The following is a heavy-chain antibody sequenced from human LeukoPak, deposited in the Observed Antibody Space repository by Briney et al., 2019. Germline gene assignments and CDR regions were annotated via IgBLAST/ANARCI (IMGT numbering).Heavy chain of an antibody. D-gene: IGHD3-22*01. CDR3: ARDYYDSSGYDD. Sequence: SETLSLTCTVSGGSIGSYYWSWIRQPPGKGLEWIGYIYYSGSTNYNPSLKSRVTIPVDTSKNQFSLKLSSVTAADTAVYYCARDYYDSSGYDDWGQGTLVTVSS. CDR2: IYYSGST. J-gene: IGHJ1*01. V-gene: IGHV4-59*01. CDR1: GGSIGSYY.